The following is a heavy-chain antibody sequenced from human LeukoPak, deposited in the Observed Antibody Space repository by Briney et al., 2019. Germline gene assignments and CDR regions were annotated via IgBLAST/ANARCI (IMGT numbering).Heavy chain of an antibody. CDR2: IWYDGSNK. J-gene: IGHJ2*01. CDR1: GFTFSSYG. CDR3: ARDRNYRPGYFDL. Sequence: TGGSLRLSCAVSGFTFSSYGMHWVRQAPGKGLEWVAVIWYDGSNKYYADSVKGRFTISRDNSKNTLYLQMNSLRAEDTAVYYCARDRNYRPGYFDLWGRGTLVTVSS. D-gene: IGHD1-7*01. V-gene: IGHV3-33*01.